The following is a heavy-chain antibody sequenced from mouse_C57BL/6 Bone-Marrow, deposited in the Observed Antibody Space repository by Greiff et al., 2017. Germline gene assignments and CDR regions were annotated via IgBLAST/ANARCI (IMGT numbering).Heavy chain of an antibody. Sequence: VKLMESGPGLVAPSQSLSITCTVSGFSLTSYGVHWVRQPPGKGLEWLVVIWSDGSTTYNSALKSRLSISKDNSKSQVFLKMNSLQTDDTAMYYCARHAPIYYGSSYVGLWYFDVWGTGTTVTVSS. V-gene: IGHV2-6-1*01. CDR3: ARHAPIYYGSSYVGLWYFDV. J-gene: IGHJ1*03. CDR2: IWSDGST. CDR1: GFSLTSYG. D-gene: IGHD1-1*01.